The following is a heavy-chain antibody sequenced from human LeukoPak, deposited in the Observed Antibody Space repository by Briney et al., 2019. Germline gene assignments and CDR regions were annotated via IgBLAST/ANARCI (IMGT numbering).Heavy chain of an antibody. CDR3: ARGRSGSYPDPLFY. J-gene: IGHJ4*02. V-gene: IGHV3-74*01. CDR1: GFTFSSYW. D-gene: IGHD3-10*01. Sequence: PGGSLRLSCAASGFTFSSYWMHWVRQAPGKGLVWVSRINTDGSSTSYADSVKGRFTISRDDAKNTLYLQMNSLRAEDTAVYYCARGRSGSYPDPLFYWGQGTLVTVSS. CDR2: INTDGSST.